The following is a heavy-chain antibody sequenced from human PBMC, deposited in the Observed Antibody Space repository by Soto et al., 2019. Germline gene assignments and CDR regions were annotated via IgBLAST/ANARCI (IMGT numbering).Heavy chain of an antibody. CDR1: GGTFSSYA. D-gene: IGHD2-21*02. CDR3: AGGAVVVTATRNYGMDV. V-gene: IGHV1-69*06. CDR2: IIPIFGTA. Sequence: GASVKVSCKASGGTFSSYAISWVRQAPGQGLEWMGGIIPIFGTANYAQKFQGRVTITADKSTSTAYMELSSLRSEDTAVYYCAGGAVVVTATRNYGMDVWGPAPTVTVSS. J-gene: IGHJ6*02.